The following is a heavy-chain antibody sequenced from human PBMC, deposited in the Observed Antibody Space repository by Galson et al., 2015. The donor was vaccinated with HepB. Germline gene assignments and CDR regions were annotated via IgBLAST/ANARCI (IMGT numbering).Heavy chain of an antibody. V-gene: IGHV3-30-3*01. Sequence: LRLSCAASGFTFSSYAMHWVRQAPGKGLEWVAVISYDGSNKYYADSVKGRFTISRDNAKNSLYLQMNSLRAEDTAVYYCAKDRPLYSSGQYYFDYWDQGTLVTVSS. D-gene: IGHD6-19*01. CDR2: ISYDGSNK. CDR1: GFTFSSYA. CDR3: AKDRPLYSSGQYYFDY. J-gene: IGHJ4*02.